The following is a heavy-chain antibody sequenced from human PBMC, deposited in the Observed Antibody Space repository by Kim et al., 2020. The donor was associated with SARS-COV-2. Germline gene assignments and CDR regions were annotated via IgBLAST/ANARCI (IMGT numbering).Heavy chain of an antibody. CDR1: GFTVSSNY. V-gene: IGHV3-53*01. J-gene: IGHJ6*02. CDR2: IYSGGST. D-gene: IGHD2-21*01. CDR3: ARGCGGDCYGWWDMDV. Sequence: GGSLRLSCAASGFTVSSNYMSWVRQAPGKGLEWVSVIYSGGSTYYADSVKGRFTISRDNSKNTLYLQMNSLRAEDTAVYYCARGCGGDCYGWWDMDVWGQGTTVTVSS.